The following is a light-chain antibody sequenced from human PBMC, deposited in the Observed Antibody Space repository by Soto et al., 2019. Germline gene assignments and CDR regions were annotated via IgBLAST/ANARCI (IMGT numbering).Light chain of an antibody. V-gene: IGKV3-20*01. J-gene: IGKJ2*01. CDR1: QSVSSSY. CDR3: QQYGNSPYT. Sequence: EIVLTQSPGTLSLSPGERATLSCRASQSVSSSYLAWYQQKPGQAPRLLIYGASSRATGIPDRFSGSGSGTEFTLTISRLEPEDLAVYYCQQYGNSPYTFGQGTKLEIK. CDR2: GAS.